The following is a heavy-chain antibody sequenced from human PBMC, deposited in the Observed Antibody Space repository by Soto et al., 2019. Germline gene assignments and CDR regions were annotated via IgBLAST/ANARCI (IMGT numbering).Heavy chain of an antibody. CDR2: IHYRGST. J-gene: IGHJ4*02. Sequence: QVQLQESGPGLVKPSQTLSLTCTVSGGSISSGGYYWSSIRQHPGKGLECIGYIHYRGSTYYNPCLKSRVTISVATSKNQFSLKLSSVTAADTAVYYFARGEDSALYYCYYWGRGTLVTVSS. CDR1: GGSISSGGYY. CDR3: ARGEDSALYYCYY. D-gene: IGHD1-26*01. V-gene: IGHV4-31*03.